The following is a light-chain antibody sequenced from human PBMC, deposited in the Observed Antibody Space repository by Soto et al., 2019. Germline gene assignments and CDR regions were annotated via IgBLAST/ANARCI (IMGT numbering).Light chain of an antibody. Sequence: QAVVTQPPSASGTPGQRVTISCSGSSSNIGSNTVNWYQQLPGTAPKLLIYSNNQRPSGVPDRFSGSKSGTSASLAISGLQSEDEADYYCAAWDDSRNKVFGGGTKLTVL. J-gene: IGLJ2*01. CDR1: SSNIGSNT. CDR2: SNN. V-gene: IGLV1-44*01. CDR3: AAWDDSRNKV.